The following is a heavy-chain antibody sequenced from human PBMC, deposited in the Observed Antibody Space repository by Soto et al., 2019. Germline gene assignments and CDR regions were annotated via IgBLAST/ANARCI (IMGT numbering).Heavy chain of an antibody. V-gene: IGHV4-4*02. Sequence: PSETLSLTCAVSGGSISSSNWWSWVRQPPGKGLEWIGEINHSGSTNYNPSLKSRVTISVDTSKNQFSLKLSSVTAADTAVYYCARTSDIVVVVAARMNGWFDPWGQGTLVTVS. CDR1: GGSISSSNW. CDR2: INHSGST. CDR3: ARTSDIVVVVAARMNGWFDP. D-gene: IGHD2-15*01. J-gene: IGHJ5*02.